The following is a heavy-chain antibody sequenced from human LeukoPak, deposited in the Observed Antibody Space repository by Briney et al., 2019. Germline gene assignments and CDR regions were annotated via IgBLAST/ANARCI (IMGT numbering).Heavy chain of an antibody. D-gene: IGHD2-2*01. CDR2: ISSSSSTI. CDR3: ARPLSQDIVVVPAADYYYYYMDV. Sequence: PGGSLRLSCAASGFTFSSYSMNWVRQAPGKGLEWVSYISSSSSTIYYADSVKGRFTISRDNAKNSLYLQMNSLRAEDTAVYYCARPLSQDIVVVPAADYYYYYMDVWGKGTTVTVSS. J-gene: IGHJ6*03. CDR1: GFTFSSYS. V-gene: IGHV3-48*01.